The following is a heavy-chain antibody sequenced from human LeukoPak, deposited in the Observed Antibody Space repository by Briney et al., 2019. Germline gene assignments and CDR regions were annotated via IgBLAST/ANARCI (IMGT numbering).Heavy chain of an antibody. D-gene: IGHD3-22*01. J-gene: IGHJ4*02. CDR1: GGSISSGSYY. V-gene: IGHV4-39*07. CDR3: ARGRSYYDSSGYQLRY. Sequence: SETLSLTCTVSGGSISSGSYYWSWIRQPPGKGLEWIGEINHSGSTNYNPSLKSRVTISVDTSKNQFSLKLSSVTAADTAVYYCARGRSYYDSSGYQLRYWGQGTLVTVSS. CDR2: INHSGST.